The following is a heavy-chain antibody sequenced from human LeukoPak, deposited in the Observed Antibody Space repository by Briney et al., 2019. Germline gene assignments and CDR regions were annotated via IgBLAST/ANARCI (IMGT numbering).Heavy chain of an antibody. Sequence: SVTVSFKASGGTFSSYAISWVRQAPGQGLEWMGGIIPIFGTANYAQKFQGRVTITADESTSTAYMELSSLRSEDTAVYYCARNGPENYYDSSGYYAYYYYGMDVWGQGTTVTVSS. D-gene: IGHD3-22*01. CDR3: ARNGPENYYDSSGYYAYYYYGMDV. V-gene: IGHV1-69*13. CDR1: GGTFSSYA. CDR2: IIPIFGTA. J-gene: IGHJ6*02.